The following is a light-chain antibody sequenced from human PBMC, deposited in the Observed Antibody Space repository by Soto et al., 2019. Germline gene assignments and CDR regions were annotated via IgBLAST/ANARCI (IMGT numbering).Light chain of an antibody. CDR1: SSDVGGYNY. Sequence: QSALTQPPSASGSPGQSVTISCTGTSSDVGGYNYVSWYQQHPGKAPKLMIYEVTKRPSGVPDRFSGSKSGNTASLTVSGLQAADEADYYCSSYAGSNNFVVFGGGTKLTVL. V-gene: IGLV2-8*01. J-gene: IGLJ2*01. CDR2: EVT. CDR3: SSYAGSNNFVV.